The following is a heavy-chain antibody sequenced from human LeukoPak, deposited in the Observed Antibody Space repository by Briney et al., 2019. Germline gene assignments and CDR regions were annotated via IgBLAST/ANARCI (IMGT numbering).Heavy chain of an antibody. Sequence: SETLSLTCSVSGYSISSGYYWGWIRQPPGKGLEWIGYIYYSGSTNYNPSLKSRVTISVDTSKNQFSLKLSSVTAADMAVYYCAGSCYSGFLCWFDPWGQGTLVTVSS. D-gene: IGHD2-15*01. J-gene: IGHJ5*02. CDR2: IYYSGST. CDR1: GYSISSGYY. CDR3: AGSCYSGFLCWFDP. V-gene: IGHV4-61*01.